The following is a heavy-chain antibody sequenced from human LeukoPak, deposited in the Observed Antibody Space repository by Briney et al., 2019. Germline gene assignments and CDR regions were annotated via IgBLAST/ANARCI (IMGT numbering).Heavy chain of an antibody. CDR3: SVETRLGKLSYY. D-gene: IGHD3-10*01. CDR1: GFTFSSYS. J-gene: IGHJ4*02. Sequence: GGSLRLSCAASGFTFSSYSMNWVRQAPGKGLEWVSYISSSGNTIYYADSVKGRFTVSRDNAKNSLYLQMNSLKTEDTAVYYCSVETRLGKLSYYWGQGTLVTVSS. CDR2: ISSSGNTI. V-gene: IGHV3-48*04.